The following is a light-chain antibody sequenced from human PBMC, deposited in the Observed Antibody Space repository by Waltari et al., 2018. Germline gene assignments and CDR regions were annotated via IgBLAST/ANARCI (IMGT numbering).Light chain of an antibody. CDR2: EVT. CDR3: SSYAGSHNLV. Sequence: QSALTQPPSASGSPRQSVTISCTGTSSDGGGDNYVSWYQQHPGKAPKRMIYEVTKRPSVVPDRFSGSKSGHTASLTVSGLQAEDEADYYCSSYAGSHNLVFGGGTKLTVL. J-gene: IGLJ3*02. CDR1: SSDGGGDNY. V-gene: IGLV2-8*01.